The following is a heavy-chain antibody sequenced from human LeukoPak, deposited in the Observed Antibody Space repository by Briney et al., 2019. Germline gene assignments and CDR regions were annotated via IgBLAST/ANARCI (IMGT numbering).Heavy chain of an antibody. J-gene: IGHJ6*03. CDR3: AKNGDRGAYCGGGTCYPYYYYYMDV. V-gene: IGHV3-23*01. CDR2: ISTTGGTT. Sequence: GGSLRLSCAASGLTFSSYGMSRVRQAPGRGLEWVSAISTTGGTTYYADSVRGRFTISRDNSRNTLYLQMNSLRAEDTAIYYCAKNGDRGAYCGGGTCYPYYYYYMDVWGKGTTVTISS. D-gene: IGHD2-15*01. CDR1: GLTFSSYG.